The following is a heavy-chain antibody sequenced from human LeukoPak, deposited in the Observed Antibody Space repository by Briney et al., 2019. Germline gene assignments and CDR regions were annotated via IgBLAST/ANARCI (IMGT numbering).Heavy chain of an antibody. CDR3: ARERHMDTAMAYYFDY. CDR2: ISSSGSTI. V-gene: IGHV3-48*03. CDR1: GFTFSSYE. Sequence: LPGGSLRLSCAASGFTFSSYEMNWVRQAPGKGLEWVSYISSSGSTIYYADSVKGRFTISRDNAKNSLYLQMNSLRAGDTAVYYCARERHMDTAMAYYFDYWGQGTLVTVSS. J-gene: IGHJ4*02. D-gene: IGHD5-18*01.